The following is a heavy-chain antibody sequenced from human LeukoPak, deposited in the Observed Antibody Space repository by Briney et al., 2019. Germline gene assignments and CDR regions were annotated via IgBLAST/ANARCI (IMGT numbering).Heavy chain of an antibody. CDR1: GFTFRSYA. CDR3: AKAPFPRGYSPMDY. J-gene: IGHJ4*02. D-gene: IGHD3-22*01. V-gene: IGHV3-23*01. Sequence: GGSLRLSCAASGFTFRSYAMSWVRQSPGKGLEWVSTISGSGGSTYSADSVRGRFTISRDNSNSTVYLQMDSLRADDTAVYYCAKAPFPRGYSPMDYWGQGTLVTVSS. CDR2: ISGSGGST.